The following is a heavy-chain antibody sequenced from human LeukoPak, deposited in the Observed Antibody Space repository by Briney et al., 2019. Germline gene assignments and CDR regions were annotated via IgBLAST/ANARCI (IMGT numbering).Heavy chain of an antibody. J-gene: IGHJ5*02. CDR3: ARGGTVTRSNWFDP. CDR1: GYTLTGYY. D-gene: IGHD4-17*01. Sequence: ASVKVSCKASGYTLTGYYMHWVRQAPGQGLEWMGWINPNSGGTNYAQKFQGRVTMTRDTSISTAYMELSRLRSDDTAVYYCARGGTVTRSNWFDPWGQGTLVTVSS. V-gene: IGHV1-2*02. CDR2: INPNSGGT.